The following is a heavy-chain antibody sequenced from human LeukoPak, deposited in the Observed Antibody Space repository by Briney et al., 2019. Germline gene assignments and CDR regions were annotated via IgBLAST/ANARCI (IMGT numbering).Heavy chain of an antibody. CDR1: GGTFSTYS. CDR2: IIPSFRSS. Sequence: GSSVKVSCKASGGTFSTYSVSWVRQAPGQGLEWVGGIIPSFRSSSSAQKFQGRVTITADKSTSTAYVELSSPRSEDTAVYYCARGRRADYYPTWDYWGQGTLVTVSS. V-gene: IGHV1-69*06. D-gene: IGHD3-10*01. CDR3: ARGRRADYYPTWDY. J-gene: IGHJ4*02.